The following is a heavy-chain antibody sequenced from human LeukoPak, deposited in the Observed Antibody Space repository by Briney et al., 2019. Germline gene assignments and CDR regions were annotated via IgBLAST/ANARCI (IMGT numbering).Heavy chain of an antibody. CDR2: IYYSGST. CDR1: GGSISSYY. Sequence: SETLSLTCTVSGGSISSYYWSWIRQPPGKGLEWIGYIYYSGSTNYNPSLKSRVTISVDTSKNQFSLKLSSVTAADTAVYYCARGRRVRLTGYHPGAFDIWGQGTMVTVSS. V-gene: IGHV4-59*01. CDR3: ARGRRVRLTGYHPGAFDI. J-gene: IGHJ3*02. D-gene: IGHD3-9*01.